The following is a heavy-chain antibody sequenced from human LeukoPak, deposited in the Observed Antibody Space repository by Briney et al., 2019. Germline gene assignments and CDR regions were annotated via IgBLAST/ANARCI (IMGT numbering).Heavy chain of an antibody. Sequence: GGSLRLSCAASGFTFSNYSMNWVRQAPGKGLEWVSSISSSSSYIYYADSVKGRFTISRDNVKNSLYLQMNSLRAEDTAVYYCAELGITMIGGVWGKGTTVTISS. CDR2: ISSSSSYI. J-gene: IGHJ6*04. V-gene: IGHV3-21*01. CDR3: AELGITMIGGV. CDR1: GFTFSNYS. D-gene: IGHD3-10*02.